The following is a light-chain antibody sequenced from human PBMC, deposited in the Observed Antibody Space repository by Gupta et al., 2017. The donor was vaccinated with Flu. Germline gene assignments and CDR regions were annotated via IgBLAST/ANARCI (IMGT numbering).Light chain of an antibody. CDR2: DAS. Sequence: EIVMTQSPATLSVSPGERVTLSCGASQSISNYLAWYQQKAGQAPRLLIYDASTRATGIPARFSGTGSGTEFTLTISSRQSEDFAVYYCQHDNNWPRSFGGGTKVEI. CDR3: QHDNNWPRS. J-gene: IGKJ4*01. CDR1: QSISNY. V-gene: IGKV3-15*01.